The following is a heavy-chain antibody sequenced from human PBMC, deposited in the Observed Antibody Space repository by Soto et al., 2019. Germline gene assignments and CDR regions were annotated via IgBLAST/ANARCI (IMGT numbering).Heavy chain of an antibody. V-gene: IGHV1-2*02. J-gene: IGHJ4*02. D-gene: IGHD2-2*01. CDR2: IFPQSGAT. CDR1: GYTFSDYN. Sequence: QVQLVQSGAEVKKPGASVRVSCKSSGYTFSDYNVHWVRQAPGQGLEWLGWIFPQSGATKYAQRLQGRVTMTRDTSISAVYMEVSGLRYDDTAAYFCARESSTWNQSCSRTTCALDQWGQGTLVIVSS. CDR3: ARESSTWNQSCSRTTCALDQ.